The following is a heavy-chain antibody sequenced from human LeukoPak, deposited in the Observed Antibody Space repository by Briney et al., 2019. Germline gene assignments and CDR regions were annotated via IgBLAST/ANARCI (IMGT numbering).Heavy chain of an antibody. CDR1: GGSITSTNY. V-gene: IGHV4-4*02. J-gene: IGHJ4*02. Sequence: SGTLSLTCGVSGGSITSTNYWTWVRQPPGKGLEWIGEVNLQGSTNYNPSLMGRVAISVDMPENHISLQLTSVTAADTAVYYCARGGGLSRPLDYSARETLVTFPS. CDR2: VNLQGST. D-gene: IGHD2/OR15-2a*01. CDR3: ARGGGLSRPLDY.